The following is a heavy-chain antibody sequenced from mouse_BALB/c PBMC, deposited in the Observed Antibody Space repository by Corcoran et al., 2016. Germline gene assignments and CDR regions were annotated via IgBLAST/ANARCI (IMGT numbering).Heavy chain of an antibody. CDR3: ARRAEWHAYAMDY. V-gene: IGHV8-12*01. D-gene: IGHD1-3*01. CDR2: IWWDDEK. Sequence: QVTLKESGPGILKPSQNLSLTCSFSGFSLSTSGMGVGWIRQSSGKGLEWLAHIWWDDEKHYNPSLKRQFTISKDTSRNQVFLNITSVDTEDIATDYWARRAEWHAYAMDYWGQGTSVTVSS. CDR1: GFSLSTSGMG. J-gene: IGHJ4*01.